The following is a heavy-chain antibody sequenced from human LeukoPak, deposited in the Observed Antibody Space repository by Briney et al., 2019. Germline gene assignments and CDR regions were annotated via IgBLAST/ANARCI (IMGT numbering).Heavy chain of an antibody. D-gene: IGHD1-14*01. CDR1: GLSVSGNY. V-gene: IGHV3-23*01. CDR3: AKGSGINHYHWIDP. Sequence: GGSLRLSCAASGLSVSGNYMSWVRLAPGKGLEWVSGISGGGGSTYYADSVKGRFTISRDNSKNTLYLQMDSLRAEDTALYYCAKGSGINHYHWIDPWGQGTLVTVSS. CDR2: ISGGGGST. J-gene: IGHJ5*02.